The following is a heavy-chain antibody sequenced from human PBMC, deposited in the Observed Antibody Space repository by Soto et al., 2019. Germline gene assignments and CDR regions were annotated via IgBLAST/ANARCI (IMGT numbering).Heavy chain of an antibody. V-gene: IGHV1-69*13. J-gene: IGHJ5*02. CDR1: GGTFSSYA. CDR3: ARDRESRIITIFGVADNWFDP. D-gene: IGHD3-3*01. Sequence: ASVKVSCKASGGTFSSYAISWVRQAPGQGLEWMGGIIPIFGTANYAQKFQGRVTITADESTSTAYMELSSLRSEDTAVYYCARDRESRIITIFGVADNWFDPWGQGTLVTVSS. CDR2: IIPIFGTA.